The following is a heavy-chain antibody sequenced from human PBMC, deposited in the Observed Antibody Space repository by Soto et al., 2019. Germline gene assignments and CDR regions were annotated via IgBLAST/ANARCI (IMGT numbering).Heavy chain of an antibody. J-gene: IGHJ6*02. CDR2: INHSGST. V-gene: IGHV4-34*01. D-gene: IGHD6-19*01. CDR1: GGSFSGYY. Sequence: PSETLSLTCAVLGGSFSGYYWSWIRQPPGKGLEWIGEINHSGSTNYNPSLKSRVTISVDTSKNQFSLKLSSVTAADTAVYYCARGGSRSGYYYYYGMEVWGQGTTVTVSS. CDR3: ARGGSRSGYYYYYGMEV.